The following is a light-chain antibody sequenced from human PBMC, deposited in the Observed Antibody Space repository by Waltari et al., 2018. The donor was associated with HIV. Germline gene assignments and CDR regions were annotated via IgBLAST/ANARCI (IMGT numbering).Light chain of an antibody. CDR2: GNS. J-gene: IGLJ1*01. V-gene: IGLV1-40*01. CDR3: QSYDSSLSGYV. Sequence: QSVLTQPPSVSGAPGQRVTISCTGSSSNIGAGYDVHWYQQLPGTAPKLLIYGNSSRPSGFPDRFAGSKSGTSASRAITGLQAEDEADYYCQSYDSSLSGYVFGTGTKVTVL. CDR1: SSNIGAGYD.